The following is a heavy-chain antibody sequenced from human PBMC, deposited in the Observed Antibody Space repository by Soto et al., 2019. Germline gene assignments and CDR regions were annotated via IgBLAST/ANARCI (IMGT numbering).Heavy chain of an antibody. CDR2: IYYSGST. CDR3: ARDRGRGAVAGAAY. V-gene: IGHV4-39*02. J-gene: IGHJ4*02. D-gene: IGHD6-19*01. Sequence: QPPGKGLEWIGSIYYSGSTYYNPSLKSRVTIAVDTSKNQFSLKLSSVTAADTAVYYRARDRGRGAVAGAAYWGKGTLVTVSS.